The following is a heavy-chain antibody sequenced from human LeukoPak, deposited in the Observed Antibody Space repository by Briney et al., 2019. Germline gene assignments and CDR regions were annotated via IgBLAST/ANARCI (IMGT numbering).Heavy chain of an antibody. J-gene: IGHJ4*02. D-gene: IGHD1/OR15-1a*01. CDR3: ARVRGAKGTFDY. Sequence: ASVKVSCKASGYTFTGYYMHWVRQAPGQGLEWMGWINPNSGGTNYAQKFQGRVTMTRYTSISTAYMELIRLRSDDTAVYYCARVRGAKGTFDYWGQGTLVTVSS. CDR1: GYTFTGYY. V-gene: IGHV1-2*02. CDR2: INPNSGGT.